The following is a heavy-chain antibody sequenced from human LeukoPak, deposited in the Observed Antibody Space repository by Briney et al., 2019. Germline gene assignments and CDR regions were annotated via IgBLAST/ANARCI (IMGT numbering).Heavy chain of an antibody. D-gene: IGHD6-13*01. CDR3: AREWSSRSHFDY. V-gene: IGHV3-33*08. Sequence: PGGSLRLSCAASGFTFSSYGMHWVRQAPGKGLEWVAVIWYGGSNKYYADSVKGRFTISRDNSKNTLYLQMNSLRAEDTAVYYCAREWSSRSHFDYWGQGTLVTVSS. J-gene: IGHJ4*02. CDR2: IWYGGSNK. CDR1: GFTFSSYG.